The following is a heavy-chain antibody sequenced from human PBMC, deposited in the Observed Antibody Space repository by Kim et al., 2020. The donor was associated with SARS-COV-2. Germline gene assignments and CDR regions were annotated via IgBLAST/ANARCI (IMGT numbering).Heavy chain of an antibody. V-gene: IGHV4-34*01. CDR3: ARPLGYCSGGSCTNAFDI. CDR2: INHSGST. CDR1: GGSFSGYY. J-gene: IGHJ3*02. Sequence: SETLSLICAVYGGSFSGYYWSWIRQPPGKGLEWIGEINHSGSTNYNPSLKSRVTISVDTSKNQFSLKLSSVTAADTAVYYCARPLGYCSGGSCTNAFDIWGQGTMVTVSS. D-gene: IGHD2-15*01.